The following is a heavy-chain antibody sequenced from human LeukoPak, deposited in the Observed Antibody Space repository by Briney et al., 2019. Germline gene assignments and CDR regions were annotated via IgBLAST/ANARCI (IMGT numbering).Heavy chain of an antibody. J-gene: IGHJ4*02. Sequence: PSETLSLTCAVSGHSISSGSYWGWIRQPPGKRLEWIGSIYHSGSTYYNPSLKSRVTISVDTSKNQFSLKLNSVTAADMAVYYCARHPGPDYWGQGTLVTVSS. CDR2: IYHSGST. V-gene: IGHV4-38-2*01. CDR1: GHSISSGSY. CDR3: ARHPGPDY.